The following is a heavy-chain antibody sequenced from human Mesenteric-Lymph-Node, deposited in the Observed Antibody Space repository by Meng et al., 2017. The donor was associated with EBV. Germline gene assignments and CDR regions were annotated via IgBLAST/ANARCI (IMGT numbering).Heavy chain of an antibody. CDR3: ARESYYDSRGPWFDP. CDR1: GDSISSSNW. CDR2: IYQSGST. V-gene: IGHV4-4*02. Sequence: VPLQASGPGLGKPSGTLSLTCAVSGDSISSSNWWSWVRQPPGKGLEWIGEIYQSGSTNYNPSLKSRVTISVDKSKNHFSLKLSSVTAADTAVYYCARESYYDSRGPWFDPWGQGTLVTVSS. D-gene: IGHD3-22*01. J-gene: IGHJ5*02.